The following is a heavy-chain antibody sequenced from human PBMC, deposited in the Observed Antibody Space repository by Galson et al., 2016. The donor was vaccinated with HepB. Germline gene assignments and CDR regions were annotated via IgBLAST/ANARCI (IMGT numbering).Heavy chain of an antibody. CDR3: AKDVDTGFGGVFDS. Sequence: SLRLSCAVSGFAFYDYAMHWVRQAPGKGLEWVSGVTWNSGSTGYAASVKGRFTISRDNAKNSLYLQMNSLRPEDTALYYCAKDVDTGFGGVFDSWGQGTLVAVSS. CDR1: GFAFYDYA. V-gene: IGHV3-9*01. J-gene: IGHJ4*02. CDR2: VTWNSGST. D-gene: IGHD3-10*01.